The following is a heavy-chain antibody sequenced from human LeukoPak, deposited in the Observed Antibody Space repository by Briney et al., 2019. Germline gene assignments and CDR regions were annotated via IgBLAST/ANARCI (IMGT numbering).Heavy chain of an antibody. D-gene: IGHD4-23*01. V-gene: IGHV1-8*01. CDR3: ARETPSRYFDY. Sequence: ASVKVSCKASGYTLTSYDVNWVRQATGQGLEWMGWMNPNSGRTGYAQKFQGRVTITRNTSISTAYMELSSLRSEDTAVYFCARETPSRYFDYWGQGTPVTVSS. J-gene: IGHJ4*02. CDR2: MNPNSGRT. CDR1: GYTLTSYD.